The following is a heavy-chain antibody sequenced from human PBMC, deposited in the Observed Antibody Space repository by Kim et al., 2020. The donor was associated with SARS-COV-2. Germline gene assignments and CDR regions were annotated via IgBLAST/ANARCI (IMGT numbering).Heavy chain of an antibody. J-gene: IGHJ4*02. CDR2: ISYDGSNK. D-gene: IGHD3-9*01. V-gene: IGHV3-30*04. CDR1: GFTFSSYA. Sequence: GGSLRLSCAASGFTFSSYAMHWVRQAPGKGLEWVAVISYDGSNKYYADSVKGRFTISRDNSKNTLYLQMNSLRAEDTAVYYCARGSKGRYFDWLSPHYGESIDYWGQGTLVTVSS. CDR3: ARGSKGRYFDWLSPHYGESIDY.